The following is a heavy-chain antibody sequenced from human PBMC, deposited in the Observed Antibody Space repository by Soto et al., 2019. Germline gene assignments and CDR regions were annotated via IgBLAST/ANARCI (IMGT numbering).Heavy chain of an antibody. V-gene: IGHV1-69*01. CDR3: ARLGSTDYDIFSLDY. CDR1: GGTFSSYA. CDR2: IIPIFGTA. D-gene: IGHD3-9*01. J-gene: IGHJ4*02. Sequence: QVQLVQSGAEVKKPGSSVKVSCKASGGTFSSYAISWVRQAPGQGLEWMGGIIPIFGTANYAQNFQGRVTITADESTSTAYLELSSLRSEDTAVYYCARLGSTDYDIFSLDYWGQGTLVTVSS.